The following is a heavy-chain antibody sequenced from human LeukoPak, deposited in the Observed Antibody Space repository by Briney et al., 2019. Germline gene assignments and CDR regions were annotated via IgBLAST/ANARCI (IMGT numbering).Heavy chain of an antibody. Sequence: SETLSLTCTVSGGSISSSSYYWGWIRQPPGKGLEWIGSIYYSGSTYYNPSLKSRVTISVDTSKNRFSLKLTSVTAADTAVYYCAREPYYYDTSGPHWGQGTLVTVSS. CDR1: GGSISSSSYY. D-gene: IGHD3-22*01. CDR2: IYYSGST. J-gene: IGHJ4*02. CDR3: AREPYYYDTSGPH. V-gene: IGHV4-39*07.